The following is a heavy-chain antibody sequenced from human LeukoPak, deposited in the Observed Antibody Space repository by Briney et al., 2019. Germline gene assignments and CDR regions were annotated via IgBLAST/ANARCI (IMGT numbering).Heavy chain of an antibody. J-gene: IGHJ6*02. D-gene: IGHD4-17*01. CDR3: ARDDMPNPWLGDYGDYDVPLNYYYGMDV. Sequence: SVKVSCKPPGNTFSSFAISWVRQAPGQGLEWMGRIIPILDMTNYAQKFQGRVTITADKSTSTAYMELSSLRSEDTAVYYCARDDMPNPWLGDYGDYDVPLNYYYGMDVWGQGTTVTVSS. CDR2: IIPILDMT. CDR1: GNTFSSFA. V-gene: IGHV1-69*04.